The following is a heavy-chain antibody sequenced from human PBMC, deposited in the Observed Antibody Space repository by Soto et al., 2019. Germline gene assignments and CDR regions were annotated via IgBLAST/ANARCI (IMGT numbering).Heavy chain of an antibody. Sequence: GGSLRLSCAASGFTFSDYYMSWIRQAPGKGLEWVSYISSSGSTIYYADSVKGRFTISRDNAKNSLYLQMNSVRAEDTAVYYCARRVAAAGSHFDYWGQGTLVTVSS. CDR1: GFTFSDYY. CDR3: ARRVAAAGSHFDY. CDR2: ISSSGSTI. D-gene: IGHD6-13*01. V-gene: IGHV3-11*01. J-gene: IGHJ4*02.